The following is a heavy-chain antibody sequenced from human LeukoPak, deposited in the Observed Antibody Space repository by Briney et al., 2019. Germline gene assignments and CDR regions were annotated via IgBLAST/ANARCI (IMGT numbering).Heavy chain of an antibody. V-gene: IGHV4-4*07. CDR2: IYTSGST. CDR1: GGSISSYY. J-gene: IGHJ5*02. D-gene: IGHD3-10*01. Sequence: SETLSLTCTVSGGSISSYYWSWIRQPAGKGLEWIGRIYTSGSTNYNPSLKSRVTMSVDTSKNQFSLKLSSVTAADTAVYYCARRVVLWFGDSPAWFDPWGQGTLVTVSS. CDR3: ARRVVLWFGDSPAWFDP.